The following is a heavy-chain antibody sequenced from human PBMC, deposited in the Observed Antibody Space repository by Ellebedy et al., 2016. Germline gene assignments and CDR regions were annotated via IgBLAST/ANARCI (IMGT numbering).Heavy chain of an antibody. CDR2: ISWNSGSR. Sequence: GGSLRLSXVASGFTFEDYAMHWVRQAPGKGLEWVSGISWNSGSRGYADSVKGRFTISRDNAKNSLYLQMNSLRAEDTALYYCAIDGGVDGWGQGTTVTVSS. J-gene: IGHJ6*02. CDR1: GFTFEDYA. V-gene: IGHV3-9*01. CDR3: AIDGGVDG.